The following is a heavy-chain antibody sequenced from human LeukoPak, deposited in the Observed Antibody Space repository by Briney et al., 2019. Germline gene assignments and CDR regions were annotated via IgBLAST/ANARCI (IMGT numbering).Heavy chain of an antibody. CDR1: GFTFDDYA. J-gene: IGHJ4*02. V-gene: IGHV3-9*01. CDR2: ISWNSGSI. CDR3: VGGYFDY. Sequence: PGRSLRLSCAASGFTFDDYAMHWVRQAPGKGLEWVSGISWNSGSIGYADSVKGRFTISRDNAKNSLYLQMNSLRAEDTALYYCVGGYFDYWGQGTLVTVSS. D-gene: IGHD2-15*01.